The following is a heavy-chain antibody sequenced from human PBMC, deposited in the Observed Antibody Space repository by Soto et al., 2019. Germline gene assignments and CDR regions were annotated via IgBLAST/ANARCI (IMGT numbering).Heavy chain of an antibody. Sequence: QVQLVQSGAEVKKPGASVKVSCKASGYTFTGYYMHWVRQAPGQGLEWMGWINPNSGGTNYAQKFQGRVTMTRDTSITTAYMELSRLRSDDTAVYYCARDSYYDILTGYSGNAFDIWGQGTMVTVSS. J-gene: IGHJ3*02. CDR3: ARDSYYDILTGYSGNAFDI. V-gene: IGHV1-2*02. CDR2: INPNSGGT. D-gene: IGHD3-9*01. CDR1: GYTFTGYY.